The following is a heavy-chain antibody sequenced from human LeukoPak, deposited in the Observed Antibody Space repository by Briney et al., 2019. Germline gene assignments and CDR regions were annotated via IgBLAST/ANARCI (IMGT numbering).Heavy chain of an antibody. CDR1: GGSISSYY. CDR3: ARGRYCSDGSCYLDY. D-gene: IGHD2-15*01. V-gene: IGHV4-59*01. Sequence: SETLSPTCTVSGGSISSYYWSWIRQPPGKGLEWIGYIYYSGSTNYTPSLKSRVTMSVDTSKNQFSLKLSSVTAADTAVYYCARGRYCSDGSCYLDYWGQGTLVTVSS. J-gene: IGHJ4*02. CDR2: IYYSGST.